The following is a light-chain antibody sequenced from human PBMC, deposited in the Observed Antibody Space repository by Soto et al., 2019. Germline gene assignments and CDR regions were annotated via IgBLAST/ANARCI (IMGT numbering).Light chain of an antibody. CDR3: QQGYNSPPIT. V-gene: IGKV1-39*01. Sequence: DIQMTQSPSSLSASVGDSVTITCRASQSITVYLNWYQQKAGQAPKLLIYAASSLQSGVPSRFRGGGSRTEFTLNISSLQPDDFGTYYWQQGYNSPPITFGGGTRL. CDR2: AAS. J-gene: IGKJ4*01. CDR1: QSITVY.